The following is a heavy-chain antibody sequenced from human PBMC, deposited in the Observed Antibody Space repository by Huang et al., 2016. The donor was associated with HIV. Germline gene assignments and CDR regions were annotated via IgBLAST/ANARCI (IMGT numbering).Heavy chain of an antibody. CDR2: IKSDVKT. D-gene: IGHD3-22*01. CDR3: ARGDYDSSGYYQGYYHYMDV. Sequence: EVQVVETGGGLMQPGGSLRLSCAASGFTVSSSYMSWIRQTPGKGLQWVSVIKSDVKTYHADSVKGRFTISRDNSKNTVYLQMSSLRAEDTAVYYCARGDYDSSGYYQGYYHYMDVWGKGTTVTVSS. V-gene: IGHV3-53*02. J-gene: IGHJ6*03. CDR1: GFTVSSSY.